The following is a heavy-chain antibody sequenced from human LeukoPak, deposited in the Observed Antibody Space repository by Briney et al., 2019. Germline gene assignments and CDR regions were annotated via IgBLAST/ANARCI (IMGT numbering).Heavy chain of an antibody. CDR1: GYTFTNYY. Sequence: APVKVSCKASGYTFTNYYIQWLRQAPGQGLECMGVINPSDGATTYAQKFQGRVAMTRDTSTSTLYMELSSLTSEDTAVYYCARDYYDGSDSLGSFDYWGQGTLVTVSS. J-gene: IGHJ4*02. CDR2: INPSDGAT. V-gene: IGHV1-46*01. D-gene: IGHD3-22*01. CDR3: ARDYYDGSDSLGSFDY.